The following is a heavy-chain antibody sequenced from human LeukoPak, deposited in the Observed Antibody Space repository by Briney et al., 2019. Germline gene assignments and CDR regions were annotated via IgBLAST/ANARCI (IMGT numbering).Heavy chain of an antibody. Sequence: GGSLRLSCAASGFTFSSYAMHWVRQAPGKGLEWVAVISYDGSNKYYADSVKGRFTISRDNSKNTLYLQMNSLRAEGTAVYYCAAARYWGQGTWSPSPQ. CDR3: AAARY. D-gene: IGHD1-14*01. J-gene: IGHJ4*02. V-gene: IGHV3-30*14. CDR2: ISYDGSNK. CDR1: GFTFSSYA.